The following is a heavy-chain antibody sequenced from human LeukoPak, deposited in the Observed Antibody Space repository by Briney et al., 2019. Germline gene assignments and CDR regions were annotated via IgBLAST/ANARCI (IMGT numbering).Heavy chain of an antibody. J-gene: IGHJ4*02. Sequence: GASVKVSCKASGGTFSSHAISWVRQAPGQGLEWVGGIIPIFGTTNYAQKFQGRVTITTDESTSTGYMELRSLGSDDTAVYYCARGDSGYDYGFDNWGQGTLVTVSS. V-gene: IGHV1-69*05. CDR2: IIPIFGTT. CDR3: ARGDSGYDYGFDN. D-gene: IGHD5-12*01. CDR1: GGTFSSHA.